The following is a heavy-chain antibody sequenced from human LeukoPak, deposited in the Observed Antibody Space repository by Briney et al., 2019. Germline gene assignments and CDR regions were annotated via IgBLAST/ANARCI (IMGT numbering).Heavy chain of an antibody. CDR2: IYHSGST. CDR3: ARVGGAHSTLTLAY. CDR1: GYSISSGYY. J-gene: IGHJ4*02. D-gene: IGHD1-26*01. Sequence: PSETLSLTCTVSGYSISSGYYWGWIRQPPGKGLEWIGSIYHSGSTYYNPSLKSRVTISVDTSKNQFSLKLSSVTAADTAVYYCARVGGAHSTLTLAYWGQGTLVTVSS. V-gene: IGHV4-38-2*02.